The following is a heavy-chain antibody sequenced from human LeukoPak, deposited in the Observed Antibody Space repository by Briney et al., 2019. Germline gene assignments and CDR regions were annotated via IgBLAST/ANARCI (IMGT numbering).Heavy chain of an antibody. Sequence: GASVKVSCKASGYTFTGYYMHWVRQAPGQGLEWMGCINPNSGGTNYAQKLQGRVTMTRDTSSTAAYMELSRLRSDDTAVYYCARGRNYYDTSDFYEGDGFDIWDQGTMVTVSS. J-gene: IGHJ3*02. D-gene: IGHD3-22*01. CDR2: INPNSGGT. V-gene: IGHV1-2*02. CDR1: GYTFTGYY. CDR3: ARGRNYYDTSDFYEGDGFDI.